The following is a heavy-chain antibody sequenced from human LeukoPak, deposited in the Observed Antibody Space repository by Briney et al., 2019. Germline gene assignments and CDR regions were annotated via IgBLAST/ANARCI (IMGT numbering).Heavy chain of an antibody. CDR1: GGSISSSSYY. CDR2: IYYSGST. D-gene: IGHD3-22*01. CDR3: ADSSGYYYAAFDY. V-gene: IGHV4-39*01. Sequence: SETLSLTCTVSGGSISSSSYYWGWIRQPPGKGLEWIGSIYYSGSTYYNPSLKSRVTISVGTSKNQFSLKLSSVTAADTAVYYCADSSGYYYAAFDYWGQGTLVTVSS. J-gene: IGHJ4*02.